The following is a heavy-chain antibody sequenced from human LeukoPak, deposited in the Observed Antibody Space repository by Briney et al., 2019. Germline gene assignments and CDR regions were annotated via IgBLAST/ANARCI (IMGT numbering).Heavy chain of an antibody. V-gene: IGHV3-7*04. Sequence: GGSLRRSCAASGFTFSSYWMNWVRQAPGKGLEWVANMQQDGSEKYYVDSVKGRFTISRDNAKNSLYLQMNSLRAEDTAVYYCARGLHAAFDIWGQGTMVTVSS. J-gene: IGHJ3*02. CDR2: MQQDGSEK. CDR3: ARGLHAAFDI. CDR1: GFTFSSYW.